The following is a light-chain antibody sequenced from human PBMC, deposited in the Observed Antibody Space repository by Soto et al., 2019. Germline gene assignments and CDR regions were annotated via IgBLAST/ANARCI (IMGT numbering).Light chain of an antibody. CDR1: QSINSW. CDR2: DAS. CDR3: QQYNSYSGT. V-gene: IGKV1-5*01. Sequence: IQMTQSPSPLSASGGERVTITCRASQSINSWLAWYQQKPGKAPKLLIYDASSLESGVPSRFSGSGSGTEFTLTISTLQPDDFASYYCQQYNSYSGTFGQGTKVDIK. J-gene: IGKJ1*01.